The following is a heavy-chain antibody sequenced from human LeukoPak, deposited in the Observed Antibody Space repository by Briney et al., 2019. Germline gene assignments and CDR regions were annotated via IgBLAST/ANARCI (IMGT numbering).Heavy chain of an antibody. CDR1: GFTFSDYY. Sequence: GGSLRLSCAASGFTFSDYYMSWIRQAPGKGLEWVSYISSSGSTIYYADSVKGRFTISRDNAKNSLYLQMNSLRAEGTAVYYCASDPRKYGDYGSEFDYWGQGTPVTVSS. CDR2: ISSSGSTI. V-gene: IGHV3-11*01. J-gene: IGHJ4*02. D-gene: IGHD4-17*01. CDR3: ASDPRKYGDYGSEFDY.